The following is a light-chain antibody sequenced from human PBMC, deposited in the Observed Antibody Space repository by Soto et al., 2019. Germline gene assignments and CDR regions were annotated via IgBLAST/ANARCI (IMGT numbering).Light chain of an antibody. Sequence: QSPLTQPASVSGSPGQSITISCPGTSSDVGGYNYVSWYQQHPGKAPKLMIYDVSNRPSGVSNRFSGSKSGNTASLTISGLQAEDEADYYCSSYTSSSTLYVVFGGGTKLTVL. CDR3: SSYTSSSTLYVV. J-gene: IGLJ2*01. CDR2: DVS. CDR1: SSDVGGYNY. V-gene: IGLV2-14*01.